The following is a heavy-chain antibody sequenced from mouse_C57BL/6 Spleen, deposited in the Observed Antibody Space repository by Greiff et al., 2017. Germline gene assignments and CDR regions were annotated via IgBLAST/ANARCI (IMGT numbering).Heavy chain of an antibody. Sequence: VQLQQPGAELVRPGTSVKLSCKASGYTFTSYWMHWVKQRPGQGLEWIGVIDPSDSYTNYNQKFKGKATLTVDTASSTAYMQLSSLTSEDSAVYSCASFTTVSYFDYWGQGTTLTVSS. CDR2: IDPSDSYT. CDR3: ASFTTVSYFDY. J-gene: IGHJ2*01. D-gene: IGHD1-1*01. CDR1: GYTFTSYW. V-gene: IGHV1-59*01.